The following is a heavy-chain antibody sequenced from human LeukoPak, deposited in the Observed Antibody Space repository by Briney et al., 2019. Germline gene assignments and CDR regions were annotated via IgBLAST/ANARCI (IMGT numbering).Heavy chain of an antibody. CDR3: ARTPYSSSSG. J-gene: IGHJ4*02. CDR1: GGSISSGGYY. D-gene: IGHD6-6*01. V-gene: IGHV4-30-2*01. Sequence: SETLSLTCTVSGGSISSGGYYWSWIRQPPGKGLEWIGYIYHSGSTYYNPSLKSRVTISVDRSKNQFSLKLSSVTAADTAVYYCARTPYSSSSGWGQGTLVTVSS. CDR2: IYHSGST.